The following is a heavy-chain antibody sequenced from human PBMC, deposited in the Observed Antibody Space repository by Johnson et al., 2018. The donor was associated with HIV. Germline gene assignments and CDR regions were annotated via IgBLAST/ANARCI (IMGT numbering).Heavy chain of an antibody. V-gene: IGHV3-20*04. CDR3: ARDRAGFDI. D-gene: IGHD6-19*01. J-gene: IGHJ3*02. Sequence: VQLVESGGGLVQPGGSLRLSCTASRFTFATYWMSWVRQGPGKGLEWVSGINWNGGSTGYADSVKGRFTISRDNAKNSLYLQMNSLRAEDTALYYCARDRAGFDIWGQGTVVTVSS. CDR2: INWNGGST. CDR1: RFTFATYW.